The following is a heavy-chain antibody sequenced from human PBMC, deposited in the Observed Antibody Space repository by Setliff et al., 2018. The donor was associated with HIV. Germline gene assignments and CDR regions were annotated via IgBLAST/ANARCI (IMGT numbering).Heavy chain of an antibody. Sequence: PGESLKISCKGSGYSFTSYWIGWVRQMPGKGLEWLGIIYPGDSDTRYSPSFQGQVTISADKSISTAYLQWSSLKASDTAMYYCARRGYCSSTSCPDAFDIWGQGTMVTVSS. CDR2: IYPGDSDT. CDR3: ARRGYCSSTSCPDAFDI. CDR1: GYSFTSYW. J-gene: IGHJ3*02. D-gene: IGHD2-2*01. V-gene: IGHV5-51*01.